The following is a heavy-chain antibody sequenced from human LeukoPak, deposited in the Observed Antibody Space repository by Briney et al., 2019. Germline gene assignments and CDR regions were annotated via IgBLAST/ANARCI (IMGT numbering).Heavy chain of an antibody. V-gene: IGHV3-48*04. CDR1: GFTFSSYS. Sequence: GGSLRLSCAASGFTFSSYSMNWVRQAPGKGLEWVSYISSSSSTIYYADSVKGRFTISRDNAKNSLYLQMNSLRAEDTAVYYCARGWGGHGMDVWGQGTMVTVSS. CDR3: ARGWGGHGMDV. D-gene: IGHD3-16*01. CDR2: ISSSSSTI. J-gene: IGHJ6*02.